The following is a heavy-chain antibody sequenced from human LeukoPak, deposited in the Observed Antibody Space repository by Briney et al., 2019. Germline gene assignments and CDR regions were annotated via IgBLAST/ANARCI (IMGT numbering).Heavy chain of an antibody. CDR2: INHSGST. V-gene: IGHV4-34*01. Sequence: PSETLSLTCAVYGGSFSGYYWSWIRQPPGKGLEWIGEINHSGSTNYNPSLKSRVTISVDTPKNQFSLKLSSVTAADTAVYYCARAYYYDSSGYYLGLDYWGQGTLVTVSS. CDR3: ARAYYYDSSGYYLGLDY. CDR1: GGSFSGYY. D-gene: IGHD3-22*01. J-gene: IGHJ4*02.